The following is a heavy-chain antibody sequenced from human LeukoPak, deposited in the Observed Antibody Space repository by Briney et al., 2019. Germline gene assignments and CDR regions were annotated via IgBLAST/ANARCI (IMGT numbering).Heavy chain of an antibody. CDR2: ISSTGSNI. J-gene: IGHJ3*02. Sequence: GGSLRLSCAASGFTFSTYEMNWVRQAPGKGLEWVSCISSTGSNIYYADSVKGRFTISRDNAKNSLYLLMNSLKTEDTAVYYCARSYGGNAWGAVDIWGQGTMVTVSS. D-gene: IGHD4-23*01. V-gene: IGHV3-48*03. CDR3: ARSYGGNAWGAVDI. CDR1: GFTFSTYE.